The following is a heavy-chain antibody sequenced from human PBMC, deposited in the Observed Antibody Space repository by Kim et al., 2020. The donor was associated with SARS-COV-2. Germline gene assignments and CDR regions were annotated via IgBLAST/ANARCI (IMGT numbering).Heavy chain of an antibody. CDR1: GFSLSTYGVA. CDR3: AHFLYCSGGYCYVES. CDR2: IYWDDDK. J-gene: IGHJ4*02. D-gene: IGHD2-15*01. Sequence: SGPTLVNPTQTLTLTCTFSGFSLSTYGVAVGWIRQPPGKALEWLALIYWDDDKRYSPSLKRRLTITRETSKNQVVLRMTNMDPVDTATYFCAHFLYCSGGYCYVESWGQGTPVIFSS. V-gene: IGHV2-5*02.